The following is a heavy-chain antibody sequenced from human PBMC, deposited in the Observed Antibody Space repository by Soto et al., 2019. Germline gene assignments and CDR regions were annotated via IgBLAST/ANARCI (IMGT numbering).Heavy chain of an antibody. CDR2: AYTSGST. CDR1: GDSMTKYY. CDR3: ARTVGAAYYFDF. J-gene: IGHJ4*02. D-gene: IGHD1-26*01. Sequence: SETLSLTCTVSGDSMTKYYWSWIRQPAGKGLEWIGRAYTSGSTNYNPSLKSRVTMSIDTSNNHFSLTLKSVTAADTAVYYCARTVGAAYYFDFWGQGALVTVSS. V-gene: IGHV4-4*07.